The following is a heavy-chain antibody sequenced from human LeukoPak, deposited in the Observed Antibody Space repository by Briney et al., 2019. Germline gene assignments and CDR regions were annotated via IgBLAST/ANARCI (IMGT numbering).Heavy chain of an antibody. Sequence: GGSLRLSCAASGFTFSDYYMSWIRQVPGKGLEWVSYINSSGSTIYYADSVKGRFTISRDNAKNSLYLQMNSLRAEDTAVYYWARDQGEWELFYYYYGMDVWGQGTTVTVSS. V-gene: IGHV3-11*01. CDR3: ARDQGEWELFYYYYGMDV. J-gene: IGHJ6*02. CDR1: GFTFSDYY. D-gene: IGHD1-26*01. CDR2: INSSGSTI.